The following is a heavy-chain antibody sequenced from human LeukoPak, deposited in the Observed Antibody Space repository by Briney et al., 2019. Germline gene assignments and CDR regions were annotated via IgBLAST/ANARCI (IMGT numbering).Heavy chain of an antibody. CDR1: GFPFSNAW. Sequence: GGSLRLSCAASGFPFSNAWMSWVRQAPGKGLEWVGRIKSKTEGGTTDYAAPVKGRFTISRDDSKNTLYLQMNSLKTEDTAVYYCSRFYGDYYYYYGMDVWGQGTTVTVSS. V-gene: IGHV3-15*01. D-gene: IGHD4-17*01. J-gene: IGHJ6*02. CDR3: SRFYGDYYYYYGMDV. CDR2: IKSKTEGGTT.